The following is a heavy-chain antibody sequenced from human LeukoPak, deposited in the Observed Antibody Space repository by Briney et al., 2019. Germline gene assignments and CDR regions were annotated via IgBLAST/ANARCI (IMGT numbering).Heavy chain of an antibody. CDR3: AAGYSSSWPHDAFDI. CDR1: GYTFTSYG. J-gene: IGHJ3*02. Sequence: ASVKVSCKASGYTFTSYGISWVRQAPGQGLEWMGWINPNSGGTNYAQKFQGWVTMTRDTSISTAYMELSRLRSDDTAVYYCAAGYSSSWPHDAFDIWGQGTMVTVSS. CDR2: INPNSGGT. D-gene: IGHD6-13*01. V-gene: IGHV1-2*04.